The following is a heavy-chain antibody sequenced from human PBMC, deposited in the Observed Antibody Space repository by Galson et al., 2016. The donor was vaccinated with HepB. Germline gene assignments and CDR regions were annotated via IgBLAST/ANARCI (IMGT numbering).Heavy chain of an antibody. CDR1: GYKFRNYW. J-gene: IGHJ6*02. D-gene: IGHD4-17*01. CDR2: IDPTDSYT. V-gene: IGHV5-10-1*01. Sequence: QSGAEVKKPGESLRISCEGSGYKFRNYWINWVRQMPGKGLEWMATIDPTDSYTKYNPSFQGHVTISTDKSKATAYLQWSALKASDTAKYYCARRGDSGAYGGGMDVWGQGTTVIVSS. CDR3: ARRGDSGAYGGGMDV.